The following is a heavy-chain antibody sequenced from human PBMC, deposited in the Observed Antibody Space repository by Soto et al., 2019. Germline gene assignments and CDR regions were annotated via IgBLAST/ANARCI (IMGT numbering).Heavy chain of an antibody. CDR3: AKGGPYYYDSSGYYDY. D-gene: IGHD3-22*01. CDR2: ISGSGGST. Sequence: GGSLRVSWAASGFTFSSYAMSWVRQAPGKGLEWVSAISGSGGSTYYADSVKGRFTISRDNSKNTLYLQMNSLRAEDTAVYYCAKGGPYYYDSSGYYDYWGQGTLVTVSS. J-gene: IGHJ4*02. V-gene: IGHV3-23*01. CDR1: GFTFSSYA.